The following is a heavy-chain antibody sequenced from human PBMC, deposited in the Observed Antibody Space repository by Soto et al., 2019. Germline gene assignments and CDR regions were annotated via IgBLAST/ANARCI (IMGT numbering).Heavy chain of an antibody. CDR2: ISGSGGST. CDR1: GFTFSSYA. J-gene: IGHJ6*03. Sequence: GGSLRLSCAAYGFTFSSYAMSWVRQAPGKGLEWVSAISGSGGSTYYADSVKGRFTMSRDNSKNTLYLQMNSLRAEDTAVYYCAKAGFYGDYLYYYYMDVWGKGTTVTVSS. CDR3: AKAGFYGDYLYYYYMDV. V-gene: IGHV3-23*01. D-gene: IGHD4-17*01.